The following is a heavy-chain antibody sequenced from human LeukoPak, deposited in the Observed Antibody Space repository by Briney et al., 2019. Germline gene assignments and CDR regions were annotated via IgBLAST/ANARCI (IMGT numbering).Heavy chain of an antibody. Sequence: GGSLRLSCAAPGFTFNYYWLTWVRQAPGKGLEWVANIQQDGSEKYYVDSVKGRFIISRDNAKNSLYLQMNSLRAEDTAVYCCARVRKLRTRGVMDPLDYWGQGTLVTVSS. V-gene: IGHV3-7*01. D-gene: IGHD3-10*01. CDR2: IQQDGSEK. CDR1: GFTFNYYW. CDR3: ARVRKLRTRGVMDPLDY. J-gene: IGHJ4*02.